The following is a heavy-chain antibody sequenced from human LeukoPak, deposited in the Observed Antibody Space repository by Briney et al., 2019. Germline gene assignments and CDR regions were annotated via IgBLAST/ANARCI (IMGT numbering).Heavy chain of an antibody. CDR2: INHSGST. J-gene: IGHJ4*02. Sequence: SETLSPTCAVFGGSFSGYYWSWIRQPPGKGLEWIGEINHSGSTNYNPSLKSRVTISVDTSKNQFSLKLSSVTAADTAVYYCASYSRDLSSGWYFDYWGQGTLVTVSS. CDR1: GGSFSGYY. D-gene: IGHD6-19*01. CDR3: ASYSRDLSSGWYFDY. V-gene: IGHV4-34*01.